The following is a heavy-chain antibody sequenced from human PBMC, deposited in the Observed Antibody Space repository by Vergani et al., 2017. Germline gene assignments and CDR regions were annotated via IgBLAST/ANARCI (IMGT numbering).Heavy chain of an antibody. CDR3: ARAPHYYDSSGYYPYYYYGMDV. J-gene: IGHJ6*02. D-gene: IGHD3-22*01. V-gene: IGHV6-1*01. CDR2: TYYRSKWYN. CDR1: GDSVSSNSAA. Sequence: QVQLQQSGPGLVKPSQTLSLTCAISGDSVSSNSAAWNWIRQSPSRGLEWLGRTYYRSKWYNDYAVSVKSRITINPDTSKNQFSLQLNSVTPEDTAVYYCARAPHYYDSSGYYPYYYYGMDVWGQGTTVTVSS.